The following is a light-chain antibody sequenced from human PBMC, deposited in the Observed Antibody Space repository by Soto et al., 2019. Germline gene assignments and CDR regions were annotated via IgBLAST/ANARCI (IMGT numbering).Light chain of an antibody. J-gene: IGLJ1*01. CDR3: CSYAGSRYV. CDR1: SSDVGGHNY. V-gene: IGLV2-11*01. CDR2: DVS. Sequence: QSALTQPRSVSGSPGQSVTISCTGTSSDVGGHNYVSWYQQHPGKAPKLMIYDVSKRPSGVPDRFSGSKSGNTASLTISGLQAEDEADYYCCSYAGSRYVFGTGTKLTVL.